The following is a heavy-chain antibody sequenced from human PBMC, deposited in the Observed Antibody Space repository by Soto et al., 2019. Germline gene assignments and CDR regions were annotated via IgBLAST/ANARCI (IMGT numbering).Heavy chain of an antibody. CDR3: ARSKGSSWYAGRDWFDP. V-gene: IGHV4-34*01. D-gene: IGHD6-13*01. J-gene: IGHJ5*02. Sequence: SETLSLTCAVYGGSFSGYYWSWIRQPPGKGLEWIGEINHSGSTNYNPSLKSRVTISVDTSKNQFSLKLSSVTAADTAVYYCARSKGSSWYAGRDWFDPWGQGTLVTV. CDR1: GGSFSGYY. CDR2: INHSGST.